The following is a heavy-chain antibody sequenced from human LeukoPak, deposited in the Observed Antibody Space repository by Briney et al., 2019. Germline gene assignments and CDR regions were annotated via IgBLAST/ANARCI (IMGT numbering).Heavy chain of an antibody. J-gene: IGHJ1*01. Sequence: GGSLRLSCAASGFTFSSYAMSWVRQAPGKGLEWVSTISGSGAYTYYADSVKGRFTISRENSKNTLYLQINSLRAEDTAVYYCAKYFASGSYYKLPHWGQGTLVTVSS. CDR1: GFTFSSYA. V-gene: IGHV3-23*01. CDR2: ISGSGAYT. CDR3: AKYFASGSYYKLPH. D-gene: IGHD3-10*01.